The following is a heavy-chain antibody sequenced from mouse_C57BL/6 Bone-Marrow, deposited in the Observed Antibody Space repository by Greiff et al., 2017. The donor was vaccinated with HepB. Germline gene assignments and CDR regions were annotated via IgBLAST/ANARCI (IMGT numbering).Heavy chain of an antibody. D-gene: IGHD1-1*01. CDR2: IDPETGGT. J-gene: IGHJ4*01. V-gene: IGHV1-15*01. CDR3: TRGNGFHAMDY. CDR1: GYTFTDYE. Sequence: QVQLQQSGAELVRPGASVTLSCKASGYTFTDYEMHWVKQTPVHGLEWIGAIDPETGGTAYNQKFKGKAILTADKSSSTAYMELRSLTSEDSAVYYCTRGNGFHAMDYWGQGTSVTVSS.